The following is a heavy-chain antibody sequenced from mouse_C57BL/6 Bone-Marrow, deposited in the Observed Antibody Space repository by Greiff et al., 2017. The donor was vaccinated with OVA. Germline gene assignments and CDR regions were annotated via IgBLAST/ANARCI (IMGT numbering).Heavy chain of an antibody. D-gene: IGHD2-4*01. CDR3: ARRGDYDNFDY. Sequence: EVHLVESGGGLVQPGGSLKLSCAASGFTFSDYYMYWVRQTPEKRLEWVAYISNGGGSTYYPDTVKGRFTISRDNAKNTLYLQMIRLKSEDTAMYYCARRGDYDNFDYWGQGTTLTVSS. CDR1: GFTFSDYY. V-gene: IGHV5-12*01. J-gene: IGHJ2*01. CDR2: ISNGGGST.